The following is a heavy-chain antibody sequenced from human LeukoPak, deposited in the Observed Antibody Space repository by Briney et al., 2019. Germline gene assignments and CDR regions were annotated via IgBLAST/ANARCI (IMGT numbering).Heavy chain of an antibody. Sequence: SETLSLTCAVYGGSFSGYYWSWIRQPPGKGLEWIGEINHSGSTNYNPSLESRVTISVDTSKNQFSLKLSSVTAADTAVYYCARGDPYYYDSSGPQPLDYWGQGTLVTVSS. D-gene: IGHD3-22*01. CDR3: ARGDPYYYDSSGPQPLDY. CDR2: INHSGST. CDR1: GGSFSGYY. V-gene: IGHV4-34*01. J-gene: IGHJ4*02.